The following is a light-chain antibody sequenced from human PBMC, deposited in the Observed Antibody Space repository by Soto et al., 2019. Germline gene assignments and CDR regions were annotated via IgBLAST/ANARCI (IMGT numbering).Light chain of an antibody. J-gene: IGLJ1*01. CDR3: CSYAHGSIYV. CDR2: EVN. CDR1: SSDIGRYDF. V-gene: IGLV2-14*01. Sequence: QSVLAQPASVSGSPGQSITISCTGSSSDIGRYDFVSWYQQLPGKAPKLLLFEVNHRPSGVSDRFSGSKSGNTASLTISGLQAEDEADYYCCSYAHGSIYVFGTGTKVTVL.